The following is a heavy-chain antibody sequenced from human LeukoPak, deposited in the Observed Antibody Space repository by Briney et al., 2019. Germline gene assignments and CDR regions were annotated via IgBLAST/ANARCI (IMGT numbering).Heavy chain of an antibody. CDR1: GYTLTSYD. D-gene: IGHD3-3*01. CDR3: ARGGTIFGVVIRRYYFDY. CDR2: MNPNSGNT. Sequence: GASVKVSCKASGYTLTSYDINWVRQATGQGLEWMGWMNPNSGNTGYAQKFQGRVTITRNTSISTAYMELRSLRSDDTAVYYCARGGTIFGVVIRRYYFDYWGQGTLVTVSS. J-gene: IGHJ4*02. V-gene: IGHV1-8*03.